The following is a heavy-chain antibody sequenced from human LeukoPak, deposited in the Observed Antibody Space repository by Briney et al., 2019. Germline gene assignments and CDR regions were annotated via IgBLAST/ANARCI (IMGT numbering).Heavy chain of an antibody. V-gene: IGHV5-51*01. CDR2: IYPGEYDT. J-gene: IGHJ2*01. CDR3: ARLHGIAAAGTKDWYFDL. CDR1: RYTFTNYW. D-gene: IGHD6-13*01. Sequence: GESLKISCKGSRYTFTNYWIAWVRQMPGKGLEWMGIIYPGEYDTRYSPSFRGQVTISADKSISTAYLQWRSLKASDTAMYYCARLHGIAAAGTKDWYFDLWGRGTLVTVSS.